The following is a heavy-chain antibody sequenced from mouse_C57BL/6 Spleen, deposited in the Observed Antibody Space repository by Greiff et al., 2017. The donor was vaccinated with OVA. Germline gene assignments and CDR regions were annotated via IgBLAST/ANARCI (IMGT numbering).Heavy chain of an antibody. D-gene: IGHD1-2*01. Sequence: QVHVKQSGAELVRPGASVTLSCKASGYTFTDYEMHWVKQTPVHGLEWIGAIDPETGGTAYNQKFKGKAILTADKSSSTAYMELRSLTSEDSAVYYCTKRGHYYEYWGQGTTLTVSS. J-gene: IGHJ2*01. V-gene: IGHV1-15*01. CDR2: IDPETGGT. CDR3: TKRGHYYEY. CDR1: GYTFTDYE.